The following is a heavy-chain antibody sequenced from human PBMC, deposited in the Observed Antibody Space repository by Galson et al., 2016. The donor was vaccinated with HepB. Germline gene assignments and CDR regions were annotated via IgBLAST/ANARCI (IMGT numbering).Heavy chain of an antibody. CDR2: IYYTGTT. D-gene: IGHD6-19*01. CDR3: ARDSWAGPRAYFVP. CDR1: GDSISSGGYY. V-gene: IGHV4-31*03. J-gene: IGHJ4*02. Sequence: TLSLTCTVSGDSISSGGYYWTWIRQPPGKGLEWIGYIYYTGTTSYSPSLRSRVTMSVDASKNQFYLNVSSVPAADTAVYFCARDSWAGPRAYFVPWGQGALVTVSS.